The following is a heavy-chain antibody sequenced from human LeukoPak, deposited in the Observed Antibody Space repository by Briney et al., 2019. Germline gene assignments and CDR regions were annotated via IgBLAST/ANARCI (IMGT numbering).Heavy chain of an antibody. CDR3: AKQSSGWYSPYWYFDL. V-gene: IGHV3-30*18. Sequence: GGSLRLSCAASEFTFSSYGMHWVRQAPGKGLEWVAVISYDGSNKYYADSVKGRFTISRDNSKNTLYLQMNSLRAEDTAVYYCAKQSSGWYSPYWYFDLWGRSTLVTVSS. J-gene: IGHJ2*01. D-gene: IGHD6-19*01. CDR1: EFTFSSYG. CDR2: ISYDGSNK.